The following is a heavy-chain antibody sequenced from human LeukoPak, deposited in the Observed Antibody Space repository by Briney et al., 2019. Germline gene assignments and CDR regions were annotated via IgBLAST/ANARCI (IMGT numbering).Heavy chain of an antibody. CDR3: ARDCGSGNDY. Sequence: SETLSLTCAVYGGSFSGYYWSWIRQPPGKGLEWIGEINHSGSTNYNPSLKSRVTISVDTSKNQFSLKLSSVTAADTAVYYCARDCGSGNDYWGQGTLVTVSS. V-gene: IGHV4-34*01. J-gene: IGHJ4*02. CDR1: GGSFSGYY. CDR2: INHSGST. D-gene: IGHD4-23*01.